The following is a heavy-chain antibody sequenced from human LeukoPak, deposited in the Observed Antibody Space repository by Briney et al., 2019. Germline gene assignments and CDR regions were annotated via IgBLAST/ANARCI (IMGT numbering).Heavy chain of an antibody. CDR3: AKDPSSSTKVRSADY. D-gene: IGHD6-13*01. V-gene: IGHV3-23*01. CDR2: ISGSGGST. CDR1: GFTFSSYA. J-gene: IGHJ4*02. Sequence: PGGSLRLSCAASGFTFSSYAMGWVRQAPGKGLECVSSISGSGGSTYYADSVKGRFTISRDNSKNTLYLQMNSLRAEDTAVYYCAKDPSSSTKVRSADYWGQGTLVTVSS.